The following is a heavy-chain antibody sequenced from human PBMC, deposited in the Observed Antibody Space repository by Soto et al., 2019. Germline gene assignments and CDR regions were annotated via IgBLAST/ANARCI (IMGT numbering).Heavy chain of an antibody. Sequence: QITLKESGPTLVKPTQTLRLTCTFSGFSLSSTRVAVGWIRQPPGKPLEWLALIYWDDDKRYSPFLKSRLTITKDTSKNQVVLTMTNMDPVDTATYYCAHSVVAGLGYYFDYWGQGTLVTVSS. J-gene: IGHJ4*02. V-gene: IGHV2-5*02. D-gene: IGHD6-19*01. CDR1: GFSLSSTRVA. CDR2: IYWDDDK. CDR3: AHSVVAGLGYYFDY.